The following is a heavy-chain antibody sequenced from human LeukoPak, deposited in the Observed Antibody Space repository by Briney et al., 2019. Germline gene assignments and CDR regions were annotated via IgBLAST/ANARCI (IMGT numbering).Heavy chain of an antibody. J-gene: IGHJ6*02. V-gene: IGHV3-48*01. CDR1: GFTFSSYS. D-gene: IGHD6-13*01. CDR2: ISSSSSTI. CDR3: AGSSSWYGYYYYGMDV. Sequence: PGGSLRLSCAASGFTFSSYSMNWVRQAPGKGLEWVSYISSSSSTIYYADSVKGRFTISRDNAKNSLYLQMNSLRAEDTAVYYCAGSSSWYGYYYYGMDVWGQGTRVTVSS.